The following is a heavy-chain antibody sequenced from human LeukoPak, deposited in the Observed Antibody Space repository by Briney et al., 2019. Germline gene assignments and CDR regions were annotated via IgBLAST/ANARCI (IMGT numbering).Heavy chain of an antibody. J-gene: IGHJ6*03. D-gene: IGHD1-26*01. CDR3: ARVGSGSQGYYYYYMDV. Sequence: PSQTLSLTCTVSGVSISSGGYYWSWLRQHPGKGLEWIGYIYYSGSTYYNPSLKSRVTISVDTSKNQFSLKLSSVTAADTAVYYCARVGSGSQGYYYYYMDVWGKGTTVTVSS. CDR2: IYYSGST. CDR1: GVSISSGGYY. V-gene: IGHV4-31*03.